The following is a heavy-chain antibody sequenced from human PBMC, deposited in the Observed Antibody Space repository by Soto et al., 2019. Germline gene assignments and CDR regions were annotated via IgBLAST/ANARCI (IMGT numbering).Heavy chain of an antibody. D-gene: IGHD3-10*01. Sequence: QVQLVESGGGVVQPGRSLRLSCAASGFSFSSYAMHWVRQAPGKGLEWVAVISTDGSNKYYADSVKGRFTISRDNSKNTVFLKMNSLRVEDTAVYHCKRASSDYLLYGGACDIWGHGTMVTVS. J-gene: IGHJ3*02. CDR2: ISTDGSNK. V-gene: IGHV3-30*04. CDR1: GFSFSSYA. CDR3: KRASSDYLLYGGACDI.